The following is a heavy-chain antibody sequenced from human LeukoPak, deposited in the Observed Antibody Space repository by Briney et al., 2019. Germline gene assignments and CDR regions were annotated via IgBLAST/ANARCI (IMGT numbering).Heavy chain of an antibody. D-gene: IGHD6-19*01. V-gene: IGHV4-39*01. CDR1: GGSISSSYY. Sequence: PSETLSLTCTVSGGSISSSYYWGWIRQPPGKGLGWIGGIYYSGSTYYNPSLKSRVTISIDTSKNQFSLKLTSVTAADTAVYYCARTGYSTGWDRFSFVYWGQGTLVTVSS. CDR2: IYYSGST. J-gene: IGHJ4*02. CDR3: ARTGYSTGWDRFSFVY.